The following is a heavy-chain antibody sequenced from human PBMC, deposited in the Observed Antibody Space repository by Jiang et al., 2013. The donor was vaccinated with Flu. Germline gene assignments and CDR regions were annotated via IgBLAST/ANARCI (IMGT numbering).Heavy chain of an antibody. V-gene: IGHV4-61*07. CDR2: ST. D-gene: IGHD3-9*01. CDR3: ARLKELRYFDWFQFYGMDV. J-gene: IGHJ6*02. Sequence: STNYNPSPPRSRVTISVDTSKNQFSLKLSSVTAADTAVYYCARLKELRYFDWFQFYGMDVWGQGTTVTVSS.